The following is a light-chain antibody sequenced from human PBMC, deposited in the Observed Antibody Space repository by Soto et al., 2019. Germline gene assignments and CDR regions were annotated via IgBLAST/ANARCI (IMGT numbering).Light chain of an antibody. CDR2: DAS. CDR1: QSVSSY. Sequence: EIVLTQSPATLSLSPGERATLSCRASQSVSSYLAWYQQKPGQAPRLLIYDASNRATGIPARFSGSGSGTDFTLTISSLGPEDFAVYYCQQRRYWPPITFGQGTRLEIK. J-gene: IGKJ5*01. CDR3: QQRRYWPPIT. V-gene: IGKV3-11*01.